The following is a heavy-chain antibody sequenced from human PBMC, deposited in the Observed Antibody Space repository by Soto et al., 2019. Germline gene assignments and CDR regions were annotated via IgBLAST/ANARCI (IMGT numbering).Heavy chain of an antibody. D-gene: IGHD5-18*01. CDR1: RASTSSLTNY. CDR3: ARVKDTAMGRDWFDP. J-gene: IGHJ5*02. V-gene: IGHV4-39*02. Sequence: PSATLSLTFTFSRASTSSLTNYWAWIRQPPGKGLEWIANIYYSGSTFYNPSLKSRVTISLDTSKNQFSLKLRSVTAADTAVYYCARVKDTAMGRDWFDPWGQGNLVTGSA. CDR2: IYYSGST.